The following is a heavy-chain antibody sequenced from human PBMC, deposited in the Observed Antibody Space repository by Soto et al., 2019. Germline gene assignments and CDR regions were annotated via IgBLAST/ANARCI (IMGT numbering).Heavy chain of an antibody. CDR1: VFTFSSYD. CDR3: ASGRGYSYG. V-gene: IGHV3-13*04. Sequence: GSLRVSCSASVFTFSSYDMHWVRQGPGKGLEWVSAIGTAGYTNYMDSVKGRFTISRDNAKYSLYLQMNSLRAEDTAVYYCASGRGYSYGWGQGTLVTVSS. J-gene: IGHJ4*02. D-gene: IGHD5-18*01. CDR2: IGTAGYT.